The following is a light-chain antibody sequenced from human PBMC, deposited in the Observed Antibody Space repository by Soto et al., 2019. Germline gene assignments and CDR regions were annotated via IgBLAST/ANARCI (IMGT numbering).Light chain of an antibody. V-gene: IGLV1-44*01. Sequence: QPVLTQPPSASGTPGQRVTISCSGSRSNIETNSVNWYQQLPGTAPKLLIYFNNQRPSGVPDRFSGSKSGTSASLAISGLQSEDEADYYCAAWDDGLNGVVFGGGTQLTV. J-gene: IGLJ3*02. CDR3: AAWDDGLNGVV. CDR2: FNN. CDR1: RSNIETNS.